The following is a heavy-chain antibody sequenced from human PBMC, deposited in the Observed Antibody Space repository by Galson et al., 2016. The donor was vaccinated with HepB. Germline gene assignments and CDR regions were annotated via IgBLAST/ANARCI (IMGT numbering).Heavy chain of an antibody. Sequence: SVKVSCKASGGSFSSNAISWVRQAPGQGLEWMGWMNPISGNTGYAQKFQGRVTMTRNTSISTAYMELSSLRSEDTAVYYCTRDLSSGTPGPWGQGTLVTVS. CDR3: TRDLSSGTPGP. CDR1: GGSFSSNA. D-gene: IGHD1-7*01. V-gene: IGHV1-8*01. CDR2: MNPISGNT. J-gene: IGHJ5*02.